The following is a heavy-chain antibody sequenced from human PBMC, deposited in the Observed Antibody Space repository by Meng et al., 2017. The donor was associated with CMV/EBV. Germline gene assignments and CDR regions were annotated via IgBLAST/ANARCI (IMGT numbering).Heavy chain of an antibody. V-gene: IGHV3-7*03. Sequence: GGSLKLSCAASGFTFSSYWMSWVRQAPGKGLEWVANIKQDGSGKYYVDSVKGRFTISRDDSKNTAYLQMNSLKTDDTAVYYCTTAVTLDYWGQGTLVTVSS. CDR1: GFTFSSYW. J-gene: IGHJ4*02. D-gene: IGHD4-23*01. CDR3: TTAVTLDY. CDR2: IKQDGSGK.